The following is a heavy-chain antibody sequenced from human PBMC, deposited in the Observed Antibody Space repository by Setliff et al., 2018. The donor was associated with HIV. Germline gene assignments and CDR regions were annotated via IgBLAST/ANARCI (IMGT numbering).Heavy chain of an antibody. CDR1: GDSMTSGSYY. V-gene: IGHV4-61*02. Sequence: SETLSLTCTVSGDSMTSGSYYWTWIRQPAGKRLEWIGRVTVNGATEYNPSLQSRVTISVDTSENQFSLKVTSVTAADTATYYCSRGPPFDRWGRGTLITVSS. J-gene: IGHJ2*01. CDR3: SRGPPFDR. CDR2: VTVNGAT.